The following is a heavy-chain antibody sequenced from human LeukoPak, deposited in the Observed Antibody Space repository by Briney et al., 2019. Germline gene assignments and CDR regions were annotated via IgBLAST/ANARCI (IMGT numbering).Heavy chain of an antibody. D-gene: IGHD1-26*01. CDR2: INHSGST. CDR3: ARGEKEVGASDY. V-gene: IGHV4-34*01. Sequence: SETLSLTCAVYGGSFSGYCWSWIRQPPGKGLEWTGEINHSGSTNYNPSLKSRVTISVDTSKNQFSLKLSSVTAADTAVYYCARGEKEVGASDYWGQGTLVTVSS. J-gene: IGHJ4*02. CDR1: GGSFSGYC.